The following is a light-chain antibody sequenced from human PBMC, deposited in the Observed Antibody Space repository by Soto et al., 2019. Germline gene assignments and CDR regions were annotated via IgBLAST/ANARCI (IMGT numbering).Light chain of an antibody. J-gene: IGKJ4*01. V-gene: IGKV3-15*01. CDR1: QTIDDG. Sequence: EIVMTQSPVTLSVSPGERVTLSCKANQTIDDGLAWYQQKSGQAPRLLIYGASTRATDVPARFSGSGSGTELTLTISSLQSEDFALYSCQQYRDWPLTFGGGTKVEIK. CDR2: GAS. CDR3: QQYRDWPLT.